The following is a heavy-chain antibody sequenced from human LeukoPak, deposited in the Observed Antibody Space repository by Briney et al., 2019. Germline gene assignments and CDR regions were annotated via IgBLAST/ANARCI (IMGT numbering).Heavy chain of an antibody. Sequence: GGSLRLSCAASGLTFSGYAMHWVRQAPGKGLEWVAVISYDGSNKYYADSVKGRFTISRDNSKNTLYLQMNSLRAEDTAVYYCARDSLEQWLVAYYFDYWGQGTLVTVSS. CDR1: GLTFSGYA. D-gene: IGHD6-19*01. V-gene: IGHV3-30-3*01. CDR3: ARDSLEQWLVAYYFDY. J-gene: IGHJ4*02. CDR2: ISYDGSNK.